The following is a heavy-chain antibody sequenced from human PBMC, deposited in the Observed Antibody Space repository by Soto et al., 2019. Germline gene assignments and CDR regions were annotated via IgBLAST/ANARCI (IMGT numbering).Heavy chain of an antibody. CDR3: ARSEYSSSPREYYYYGMDV. J-gene: IGHJ6*02. D-gene: IGHD6-6*01. V-gene: IGHV6-1*01. CDR1: GDSVSSNSAA. CDR2: TYYRSKWYN. Sequence: QVQLQQSGPGLVKPSQTLSLTCAISGDSVSSNSAAWNWIRQSPSRGLEWLGRTYYRSKWYNDYAVSVKSRITINPETSENQFALQLNSVTPEDTAVYYCARSEYSSSPREYYYYGMDVWGQGTTVTVSS.